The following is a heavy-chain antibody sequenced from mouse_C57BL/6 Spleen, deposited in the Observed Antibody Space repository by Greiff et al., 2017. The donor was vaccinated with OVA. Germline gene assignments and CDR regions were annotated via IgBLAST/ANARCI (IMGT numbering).Heavy chain of an antibody. CDR2: ISSGGSYT. J-gene: IGHJ4*01. Sequence: EVKLVESGGDLVKPGGSLKLSCAASGFTFSSYGMSWVRQTPDKRLEWVATISSGGSYTYYPDSVKGRFTISRDNAKNTLYLQMSSLKSEDTAMYYCARHRVYDGYSFDYWGQGTSVTVSS. V-gene: IGHV5-6*02. D-gene: IGHD2-3*01. CDR1: GFTFSSYG. CDR3: ARHRVYDGYSFDY.